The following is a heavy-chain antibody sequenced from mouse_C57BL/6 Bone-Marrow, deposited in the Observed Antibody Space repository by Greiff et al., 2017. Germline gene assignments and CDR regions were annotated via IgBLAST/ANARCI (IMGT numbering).Heavy chain of an antibody. CDR3: ANGNYVAFAY. CDR1: GYTFTSYG. Sequence: QVQLKESGAELARPGASVKLSCKASGYTFTSYGISWVKQRTGQGLEWIGEIYPRSGNTYYNEKFKGKATLTADKSSSTAYMELRSLTSEDSAVYFCANGNYVAFAYWGQGTLVTVSA. CDR2: IYPRSGNT. D-gene: IGHD2-1*01. V-gene: IGHV1-81*01. J-gene: IGHJ3*01.